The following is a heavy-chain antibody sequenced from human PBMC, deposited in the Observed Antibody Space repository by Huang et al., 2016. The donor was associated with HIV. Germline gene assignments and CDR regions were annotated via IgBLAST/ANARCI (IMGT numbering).Heavy chain of an antibody. D-gene: IGHD3-16*01. Sequence: QVRLEQWGEGSLKPSETLSLTCAVYGASFSTYFWSWVRQSPAKRLQWFGVIKSGGPSNSNPGFKGRFVMSVGTPKKQFSRALRAMSAADAAIYDCARLPTPSYYDTWSISPVEEDFFYFNLDLWGRGTPVTVS. CDR3: ARLPTPSYYDTWSISPVEEDFFYFNLDL. J-gene: IGHJ6*02. CDR1: GASFSTYF. V-gene: IGHV4-34*02. CDR2: IKSGGPS.